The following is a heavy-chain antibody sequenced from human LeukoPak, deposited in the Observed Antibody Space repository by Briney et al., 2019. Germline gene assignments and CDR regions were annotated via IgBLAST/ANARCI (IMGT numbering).Heavy chain of an antibody. CDR1: GFTFSSYA. V-gene: IGHV3-23*01. D-gene: IGHD3-22*01. Sequence: PGGSLRLSCAASGFTFSSYAMSWVRQAPGKGLEWVSAISGSGGSTYYADSVKGRFTISRDNSKNTLYLQMNSLSAEDTAVYYCAKDYYYDSSGPGGAFDIWGQGTMVTVSS. J-gene: IGHJ3*02. CDR3: AKDYYYDSSGPGGAFDI. CDR2: ISGSGGST.